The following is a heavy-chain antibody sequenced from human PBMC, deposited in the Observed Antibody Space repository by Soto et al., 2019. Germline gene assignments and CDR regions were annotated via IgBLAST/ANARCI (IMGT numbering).Heavy chain of an antibody. Sequence: QVQLQESGPGLVKPSETLSLTCTVSGGSISSYYWSWIRQPPGKGLEWIGYIYYSGSTNYNPSLMSRVTISVDTSKNQFSLKLSSVTAADTAVYYCARGLHILTYGMDVW. CDR3: ARGLHILTYGMDV. J-gene: IGHJ6*01. V-gene: IGHV4-59*01. CDR1: GGSISSYY. CDR2: IYYSGST. D-gene: IGHD3-9*01.